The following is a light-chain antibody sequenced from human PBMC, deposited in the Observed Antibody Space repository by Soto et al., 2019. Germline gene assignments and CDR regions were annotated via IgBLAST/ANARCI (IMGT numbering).Light chain of an antibody. V-gene: IGLV2-8*01. CDR2: EVN. CDR3: SSYSRSINYV. Sequence: QSVLTQPASVSGSPGQSITISCTGTSSDVGSYTYVSWYQQLPGKAPKLIIYEVNKRPSGIPDRFSASKSGNTASLTVSGLQPEDEAEYFCSSYSRSINYVFGTGTKVTVL. CDR1: SSDVGSYTY. J-gene: IGLJ1*01.